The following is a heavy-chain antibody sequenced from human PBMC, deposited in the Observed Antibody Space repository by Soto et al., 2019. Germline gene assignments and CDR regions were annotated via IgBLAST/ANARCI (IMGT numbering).Heavy chain of an antibody. CDR3: ARDRHYYDCSCYYIT. D-gene: IGHD3-22*01. J-gene: IGHJ5*02. V-gene: IGHV1-69*01. CDR2: IIHIFGTA. Sequence: QVQLVQSGAEVQKPGSSVKVSCKASGGTFSSYAISWVRQAPGQGLEWMGGIIHIFGTANYAQKFQGRVTITADDSTSTAYMQLSSLRSEDTALYYCARDRHYYDCSCYYITWGQGTLVTVSS. CDR1: GGTFSSYA.